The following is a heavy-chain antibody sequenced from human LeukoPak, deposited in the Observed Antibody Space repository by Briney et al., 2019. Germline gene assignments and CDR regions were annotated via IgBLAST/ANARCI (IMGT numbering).Heavy chain of an antibody. Sequence: GGSLRLSCAASGFTFSSYWMHWVRQAPGKGLVWVSRINSDGSSTSYADSVKGRFTISRDNAKNTLYPQMNSLRAEDTAVYYCARDPYYYGSGSYGDYWGQGTLVTVSS. J-gene: IGHJ4*02. CDR1: GFTFSSYW. D-gene: IGHD3-10*01. V-gene: IGHV3-74*01. CDR3: ARDPYYYGSGSYGDY. CDR2: INSDGSST.